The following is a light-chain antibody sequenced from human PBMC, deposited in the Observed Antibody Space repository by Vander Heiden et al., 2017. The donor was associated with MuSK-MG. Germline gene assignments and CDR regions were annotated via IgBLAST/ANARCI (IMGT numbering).Light chain of an antibody. CDR2: AAS. Sequence: DIQMTQSPSSLSASVGDRVTITCRASQRISNYLNWYQQKPGKAPKVLIYAASSLQSGVPSTSRPPASRTDFTLRIRSLQPEAIPTYYCQRSESNPQTYGQGTRLEIK. V-gene: IGKV1-39*01. J-gene: IGKJ1*01. CDR1: QRISNY. CDR3: QRSESNPQT.